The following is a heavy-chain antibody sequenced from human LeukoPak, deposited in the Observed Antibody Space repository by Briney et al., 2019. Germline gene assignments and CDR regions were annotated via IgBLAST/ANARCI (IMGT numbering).Heavy chain of an antibody. CDR3: ARVRGTRGGYFDY. Sequence: SQTLSLTCAISGDSVSSNSAAWTWIRQSPSRGLEWLGRTYYRSKWYNDYAVSVKSRITINPDTSKNQFSLQLNSVTPEDTAVYYCARVRGTRGGYFDYWGQGTLVTVSS. V-gene: IGHV6-1*01. D-gene: IGHD1-1*01. CDR2: TYYRSKWYN. CDR1: GDSVSSNSAA. J-gene: IGHJ4*02.